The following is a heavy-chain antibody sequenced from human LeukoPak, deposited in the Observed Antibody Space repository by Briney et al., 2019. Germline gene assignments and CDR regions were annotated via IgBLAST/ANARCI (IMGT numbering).Heavy chain of an antibody. D-gene: IGHD1-1*01. CDR1: GFTFSDYW. J-gene: IGHJ4*02. CDR2: IKQDGSEK. CDR3: VRALGTGSY. Sequence: GGSLRLSCAASGFTFSDYWMNWVRQAPGKGLEWVANIKQDGSEKYYVDSVKGRFTISRDNAKNSLYLQMNSLRVEDTAVYYCVRALGTGSYWGQGTLVTVSP. V-gene: IGHV3-7*03.